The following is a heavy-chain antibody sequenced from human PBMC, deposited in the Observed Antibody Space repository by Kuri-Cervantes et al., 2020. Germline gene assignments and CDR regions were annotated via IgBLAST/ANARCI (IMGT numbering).Heavy chain of an antibody. V-gene: IGHV3-30-3*01. CDR2: ISYDGNSK. CDR3: ARDTSVGRNWFDP. D-gene: IGHD1-26*01. Sequence: GESLKISCAASGFTFNNYAMHWVRQAPGKGLEWVTVISYDGNSKYYTDSVKGRFTISRDNTKNTLYLQMNSLIAEDTAVYYCARDTSVGRNWFDPWGQGTLVTVSS. J-gene: IGHJ5*02. CDR1: GFTFNNYA.